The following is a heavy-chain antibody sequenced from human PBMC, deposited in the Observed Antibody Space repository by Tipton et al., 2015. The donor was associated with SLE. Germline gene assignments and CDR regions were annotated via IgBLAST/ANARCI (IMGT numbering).Heavy chain of an antibody. CDR3: ARGARGYSYGSDEDFDS. J-gene: IGHJ4*02. CDR1: GGSITSGSYN. Sequence: TLSLTCSVSGGSITSGSYNWGWIRQPPGTALEWIGYIYYTGSTKFEPSLKSRVTFSVDRSKNQFSLNLRSVTAADTAVYYCARGARGYSYGSDEDFDSWGQGILVTVSS. D-gene: IGHD5-18*01. CDR2: IYYTGST. V-gene: IGHV4-61*01.